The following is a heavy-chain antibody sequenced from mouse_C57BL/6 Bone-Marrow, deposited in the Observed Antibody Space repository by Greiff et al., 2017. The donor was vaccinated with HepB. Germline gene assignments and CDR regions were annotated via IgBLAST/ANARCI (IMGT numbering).Heavy chain of an antibody. CDR3: ASSGSSWYFDV. J-gene: IGHJ1*03. Sequence: VQLQQSGPELVKPGASVKISCKASGYAFSSSWMNWVKQRPGKGLEWIGRIYPGDGDTNYNGKFKGKATLTADKSSSTAYMQLSSLPSEDSAVYFCASSGSSWYFDVWGTGTTVTVSS. V-gene: IGHV1-82*01. CDR2: IYPGDGDT. CDR1: GYAFSSSW. D-gene: IGHD1-1*01.